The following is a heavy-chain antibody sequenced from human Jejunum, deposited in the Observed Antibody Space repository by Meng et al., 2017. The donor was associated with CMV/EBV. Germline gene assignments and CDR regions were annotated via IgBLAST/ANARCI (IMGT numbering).Heavy chain of an antibody. CDR2: IKEDGSDI. J-gene: IGHJ4*02. V-gene: IGHV3-7*04. D-gene: IGHD7-27*01. Sequence: AVVASGFTFSEFGMSWVRQTPGRGPEWVANIKEDGSDISYVDSVRGRFTISRDNAKKSLYLQMNSLTAEDTALYYCMRAHPLGTWGQGTLVTVSS. CDR1: GFTFSEFG. CDR3: MRAHPLGT.